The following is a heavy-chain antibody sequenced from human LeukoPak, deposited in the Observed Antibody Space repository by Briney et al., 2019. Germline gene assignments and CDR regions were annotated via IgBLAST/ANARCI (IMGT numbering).Heavy chain of an antibody. CDR2: MNPNSGNT. D-gene: IGHD3-22*01. CDR1: GYTSTSYD. Sequence: ASVKVSCKASGYTSTSYDINWVRQATGQGLEWMGWMNPNSGNTGYAQKFQGRVTMTRNTSISTAYMELSSLRSEDTAVYYCARGLLEGYYYDSSDPAFDIWGQGTMVTVSS. CDR3: ARGLLEGYYYDSSDPAFDI. J-gene: IGHJ3*02. V-gene: IGHV1-8*01.